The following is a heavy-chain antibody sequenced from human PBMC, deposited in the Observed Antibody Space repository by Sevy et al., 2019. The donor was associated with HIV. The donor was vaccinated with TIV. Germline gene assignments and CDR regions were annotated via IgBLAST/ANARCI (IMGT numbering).Heavy chain of an antibody. Sequence: GGSLRLSCAASGFSFSSYWMHWVRQAPGKGLVWVSRINSGGSSTTYVDSVKGRFTISRDNAKNTLYLQMNSLRAEDTAVYYCARDYCSTTSCFYYYGMDVWGQGTTVTVSS. V-gene: IGHV3-74*01. J-gene: IGHJ6*02. CDR3: ARDYCSTTSCFYYYGMDV. D-gene: IGHD2-2*01. CDR2: INSGGSST. CDR1: GFSFSSYW.